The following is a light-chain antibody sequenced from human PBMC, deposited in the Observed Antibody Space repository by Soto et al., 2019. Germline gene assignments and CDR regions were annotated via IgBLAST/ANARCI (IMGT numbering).Light chain of an antibody. CDR1: SSDVGGYNY. CDR2: EVS. CDR3: SSFAGNNNLV. J-gene: IGLJ2*01. V-gene: IGLV2-8*01. Sequence: QSALTQPPSASGSPGQSVTISCTGTSSDVGGYNYVSWYQQHPGKAPQLMISEVSKRPSGVPDRFSGSKSGNTASLTVSGLQSEDEAGYYCSSFAGNNNLVFGGGTKVTVL.